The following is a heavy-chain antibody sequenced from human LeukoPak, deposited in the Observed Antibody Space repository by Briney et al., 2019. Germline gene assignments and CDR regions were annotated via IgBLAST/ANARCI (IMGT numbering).Heavy chain of an antibody. CDR1: GGSISSGGYY. Sequence: SETLSLTCTVSGGSISSGGYYWSWIRQHPGMGLEWLGYISYSGSTYYNPPLKSRVTISVDTSKNQFSLKLSSVTAVDTAVYYCARLGSRYFDLWGRGTLVTVSS. D-gene: IGHD1-14*01. CDR2: ISYSGST. V-gene: IGHV4-31*03. J-gene: IGHJ2*01. CDR3: ARLGSRYFDL.